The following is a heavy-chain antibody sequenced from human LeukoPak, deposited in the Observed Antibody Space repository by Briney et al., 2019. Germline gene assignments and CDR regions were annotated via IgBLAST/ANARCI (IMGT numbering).Heavy chain of an antibody. Sequence: ASVKVSCKASGYTFTSYGISWVRQAPGQGLEWMGWISAYNGNTNYAQKFQGRVTMTRDTSISTAYMELSRLRSDDTAVYYCASLYCGGDCYPYYYYGMDVWGQGTTVTVSS. CDR3: ASLYCGGDCYPYYYYGMDV. D-gene: IGHD2-21*02. CDR1: GYTFTSYG. CDR2: ISAYNGNT. J-gene: IGHJ6*02. V-gene: IGHV1-18*01.